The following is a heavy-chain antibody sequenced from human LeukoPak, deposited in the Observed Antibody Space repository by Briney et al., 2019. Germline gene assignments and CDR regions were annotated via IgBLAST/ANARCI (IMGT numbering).Heavy chain of an antibody. J-gene: IGHJ4*02. CDR1: GGSISSGGYS. D-gene: IGHD3-10*01. CDR3: ARHKRSMVRDFDS. CDR2: IYYSGTT. V-gene: IGHV4-30-4*07. Sequence: SQTLSLTCAVSGGSISSGGYSWSWIRQPPGKGLEWIGYIYYSGTTNYNPSLKSRVIISVDMFKNQFSLKLTSVTAADTAVYYCARHKRSMVRDFDSWGQGTLVTVSS.